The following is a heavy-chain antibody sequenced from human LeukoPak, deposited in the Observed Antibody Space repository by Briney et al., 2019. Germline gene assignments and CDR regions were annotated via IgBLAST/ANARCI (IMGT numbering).Heavy chain of an antibody. V-gene: IGHV4-39*01. CDR1: GGSISSSTYY. CDR2: IYYSGST. J-gene: IGHJ4*02. Sequence: SETLSLTCNVSGGSISSSTYYWGWIRQPPRKGLEWIGSIYYSGSTYYNPSLKSRVTISVDTSKNQFSLSLNSVTAADTAVYYCARPEGDFWSGYSFWGQGTLVTVSS. D-gene: IGHD3-3*01. CDR3: ARPEGDFWSGYSF.